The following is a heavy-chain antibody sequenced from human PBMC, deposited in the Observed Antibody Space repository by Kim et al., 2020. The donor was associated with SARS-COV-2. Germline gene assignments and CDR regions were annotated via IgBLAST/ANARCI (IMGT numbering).Heavy chain of an antibody. CDR1: GGSISSYY. Sequence: SETLSLTCTVSGGSISSYYWSWIRQPPGKGLEWIGYIYYSGSTNYNPSLKSRVTISVDTSKNQFSLKLSSVTAADTAVYYCARAEYDILTCPLIDYWGQG. V-gene: IGHV4-59*01. D-gene: IGHD3-9*01. CDR3: ARAEYDILTCPLIDY. J-gene: IGHJ4*02. CDR2: IYYSGST.